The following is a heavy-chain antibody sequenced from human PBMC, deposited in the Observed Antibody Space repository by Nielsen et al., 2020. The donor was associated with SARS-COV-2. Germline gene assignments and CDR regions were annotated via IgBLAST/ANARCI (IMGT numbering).Heavy chain of an antibody. Sequence: GESLKISCATSGFTFSTYAMSWVRQAPGKGLEWVSGIIGGGGRTHYADSVEGRFTISRDNAKNSLYLQLNSLRAEDTAVYYCARTDPGVPSWGQGTLVTVSS. J-gene: IGHJ4*02. CDR2: IIGGGGRT. V-gene: IGHV3-23*01. CDR1: GFTFSTYA. D-gene: IGHD2-2*01. CDR3: ARTDPGVPS.